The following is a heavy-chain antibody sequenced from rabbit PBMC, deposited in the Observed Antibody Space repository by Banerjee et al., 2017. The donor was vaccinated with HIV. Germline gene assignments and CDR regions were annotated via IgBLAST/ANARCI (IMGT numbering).Heavy chain of an antibody. Sequence: QSLEESGGDLVKPGASLTLTCTASGFSFSSSYYMCWVRQAPGKGLEWIACIDTGSRGYTWYASWAKGRFTISKTSSTTVTLQMTSLTAADTATYFCARGGVGTTYPYGGMDLWGQGTLVTVS. CDR1: GFSFSSSYY. CDR3: ARGGVGTTYPYGGMDL. D-gene: IGHD8-1*01. CDR2: IDTGSRGYT. V-gene: IGHV1S40*01. J-gene: IGHJ6*01.